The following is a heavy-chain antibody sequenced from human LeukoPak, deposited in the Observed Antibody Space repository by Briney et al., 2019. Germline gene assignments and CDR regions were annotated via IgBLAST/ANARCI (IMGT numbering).Heavy chain of an antibody. CDR1: GGSMSSYY. J-gene: IGHJ4*02. D-gene: IGHD5-24*01. CDR2: INHSGST. Sequence: PAVPLTLTCTVSGGSMSSYYWRWIRQPPGKGLEWIGYINHSGSTKYNPSLKSRVTISLDTSKNQFYLQLRSETPANTAVHYCARGARAGYNLEPFDYWGQGTLVTVSS. V-gene: IGHV4-59*08. CDR3: ARGARAGYNLEPFDY.